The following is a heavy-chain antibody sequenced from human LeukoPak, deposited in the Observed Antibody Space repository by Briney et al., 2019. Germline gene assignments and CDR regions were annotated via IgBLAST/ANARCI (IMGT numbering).Heavy chain of an antibody. D-gene: IGHD3-22*01. Sequence: AASVTVSCKASGGTFSSYAISWVRQAPGQGLEWMGVIIPIFGTANYAQKFQGRVTITADESTSTAYMELSSLRSADTAVYYCAREGAYDSSGYYYPSFDYWGQGTLVTVSS. CDR2: IIPIFGTA. CDR3: AREGAYDSSGYYYPSFDY. V-gene: IGHV1-69*13. CDR1: GGTFSSYA. J-gene: IGHJ4*02.